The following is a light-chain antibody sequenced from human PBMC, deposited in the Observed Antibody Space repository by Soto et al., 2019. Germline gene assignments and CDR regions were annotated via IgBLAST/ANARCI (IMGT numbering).Light chain of an antibody. CDR2: DAS. V-gene: IGKV1-39*01. J-gene: IGKJ1*01. CDR1: QTIGTY. CDR3: QQSYSTPLT. Sequence: IEVTQSPSSLAASLGDRVTITCRASQTIGTYVNWYRQKSGAAPELLIYDASTLQSGVPSRFRGGASGTDFTLTISSLQLDDFATYYCQQSYSTPLTFGQGTKVDIK.